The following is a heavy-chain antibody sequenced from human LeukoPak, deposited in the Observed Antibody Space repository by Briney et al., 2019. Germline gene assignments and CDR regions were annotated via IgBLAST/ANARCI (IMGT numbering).Heavy chain of an antibody. D-gene: IGHD2-2*01. CDR2: IYPGDSDT. Sequence: GESLKISCKGSGYSFTSYWIGWVRQMPGKGLEWMGIIYPGDSDTRYSPSFQGLVTISADKSISTAYLQWSSLKASDTAMYYCARAGYCSSTSCYHFDYWGQGTLVTVSS. CDR1: GYSFTSYW. J-gene: IGHJ4*02. V-gene: IGHV5-51*01. CDR3: ARAGYCSSTSCYHFDY.